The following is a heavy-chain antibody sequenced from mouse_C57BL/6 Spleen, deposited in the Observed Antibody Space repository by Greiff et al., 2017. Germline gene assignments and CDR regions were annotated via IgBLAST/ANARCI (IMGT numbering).Heavy chain of an antibody. Sequence: DVQLQESGPGLVKPSQSLSLTCSVTGYSITSGYYWNWIRQFPGNKLEWMGYISYDGSNNYNPSLKNRISITRDTSKNQFFLKLNSVTTEDTATYYCARGYGSSTWFAYWGQGTLVTVSA. CDR2: ISYDGSN. CDR3: ARGYGSSTWFAY. V-gene: IGHV3-6*01. D-gene: IGHD1-1*01. J-gene: IGHJ3*01. CDR1: GYSITSGYY.